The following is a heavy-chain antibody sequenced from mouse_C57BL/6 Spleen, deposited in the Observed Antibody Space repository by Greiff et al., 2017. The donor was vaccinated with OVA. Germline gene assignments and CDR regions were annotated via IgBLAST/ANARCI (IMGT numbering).Heavy chain of an antibody. V-gene: IGHV2-2*01. J-gene: IGHJ1*03. CDR2: IWSGGST. Sequence: QVQLQQSGPGLVQPSQSLSITCTVSGFSLTSYGVHWVRQSPGKGLEWLGVIWSGGSTDYNAAFISRLSISKDNSKSQVFFKMNSLQADDTAIDYCARFYYGSSWYFDVWGTGTTVTVSS. CDR1: GFSLTSYG. D-gene: IGHD1-1*01. CDR3: ARFYYGSSWYFDV.